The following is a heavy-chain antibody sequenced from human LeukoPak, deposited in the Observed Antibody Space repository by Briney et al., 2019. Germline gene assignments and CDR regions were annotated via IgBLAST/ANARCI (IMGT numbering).Heavy chain of an antibody. CDR1: GFTFSSYS. CDR3: ARDQGWLQFRDYYGMDV. D-gene: IGHD5-24*01. J-gene: IGHJ6*02. CDR2: ISGSSSYI. Sequence: GGSLRLSCAASGFTFSSYSINWVRQAPGKGLEWVSSISGSSSYIYYADSVKGRFTISRDNAKNSLYLQMNSLRAEDTAVYYCARDQGWLQFRDYYGMDVWGQGTTVTVSS. V-gene: IGHV3-21*01.